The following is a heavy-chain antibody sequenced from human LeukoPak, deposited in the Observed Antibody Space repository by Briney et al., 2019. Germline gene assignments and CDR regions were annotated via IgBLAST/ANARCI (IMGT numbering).Heavy chain of an antibody. J-gene: IGHJ4*02. CDR1: GGTFISYA. V-gene: IGHV1-69*05. Sequence: GASVKVSCKASGGTFISYAISWVRQAPGQGLEWMGGIIPIFGTANYAQKFQGRVTITTDESTSTAYMELSSLRSEDTAVYYCATSTHYYDSSGYYYAYFDYWGQGTLVTVSS. CDR2: IIPIFGTA. CDR3: ATSTHYYDSSGYYYAYFDY. D-gene: IGHD3-22*01.